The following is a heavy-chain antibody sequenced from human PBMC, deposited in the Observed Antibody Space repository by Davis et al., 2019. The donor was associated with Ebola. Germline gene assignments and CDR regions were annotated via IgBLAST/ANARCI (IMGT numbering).Heavy chain of an antibody. V-gene: IGHV4-39*06. CDR1: GGSISRSSYS. Sequence: PSETLSLTCTVSGGSISRSSYSWGWIRQSPGKGLEWIGSFYFSGGTYHTPSLQSRVTMSVDASKNQFTLQMTSVTAADTAIYYCAQWSGNAFEIWGRGTVVTVSS. CDR3: AQWSGNAFEI. CDR2: FYFSGGT. J-gene: IGHJ3*02. D-gene: IGHD3-3*01.